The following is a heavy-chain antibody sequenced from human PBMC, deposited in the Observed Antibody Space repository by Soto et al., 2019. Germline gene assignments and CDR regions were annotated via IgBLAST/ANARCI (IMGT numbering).Heavy chain of an antibody. CDR1: GGSISSYY. V-gene: IGHV4-59*01. Sequence: QVQLQESGPGLVKPSETLSLTCTVSGGSISSYYWSWIRQPPGKGLEWIGYIYYSGSTNYNPSLKSRVTISLDTSKNQFSLKLSSVTAADTAVYYCARMGGGGSYYTTSDPFDYWGQGTLVTVSS. CDR2: IYYSGST. CDR3: ARMGGGGSYYTTSDPFDY. J-gene: IGHJ4*02. D-gene: IGHD1-26*01.